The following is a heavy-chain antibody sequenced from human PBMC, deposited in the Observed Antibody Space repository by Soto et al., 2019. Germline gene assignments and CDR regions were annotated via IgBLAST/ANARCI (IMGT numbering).Heavy chain of an antibody. D-gene: IGHD1-26*01. V-gene: IGHV5-51*01. J-gene: IGHJ4*02. Sequence: GESLKISCKGSGYSFTNYWIGWVRQMPGKGLEWMGIIYPGDSDTRNSPSFQGQIIISADKSVNTAYLQWSSLEASDTAIYYCARHIPGGATGFYFDYSGQGTLVTVSS. CDR2: IYPGDSDT. CDR3: ARHIPGGATGFYFDY. CDR1: GYSFTNYW.